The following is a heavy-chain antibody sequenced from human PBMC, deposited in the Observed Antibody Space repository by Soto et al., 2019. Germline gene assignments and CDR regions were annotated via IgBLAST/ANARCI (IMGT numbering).Heavy chain of an antibody. CDR3: AREDDYGYRYINYGLDV. Sequence: GSLRLSCAASGFTFNIYALHWVRQAPGKGLEWVAVISFDGSKKYYSDSVKGRFTISRDNLKNTLYLQMNNLRVEDAALYFCAREDDYGYRYINYGLDVWGQGTTVTVSS. CDR1: GFTFNIYA. CDR2: ISFDGSKK. V-gene: IGHV3-30-3*01. J-gene: IGHJ6*02. D-gene: IGHD4-17*01.